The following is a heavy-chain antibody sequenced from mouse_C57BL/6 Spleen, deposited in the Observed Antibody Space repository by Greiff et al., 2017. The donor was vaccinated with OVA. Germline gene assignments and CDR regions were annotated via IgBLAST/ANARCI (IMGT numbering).Heavy chain of an antibody. J-gene: IGHJ3*01. CDR3: ADYYSDLFAY. CDR2: ISYDGSN. D-gene: IGHD2-13*01. V-gene: IGHV3-6*01. CDR1: GYSITSGYY. Sequence: VQLKESGPGLVKPSQSLSLTCSVTGYSITSGYYWNWIRQFPGNKLEWMGYISYDGSNNYNPSLKNRISIPRDTSRNQFFLNLNSVTTEDAATYYSADYYSDLFAYWGQGTPLTVSA.